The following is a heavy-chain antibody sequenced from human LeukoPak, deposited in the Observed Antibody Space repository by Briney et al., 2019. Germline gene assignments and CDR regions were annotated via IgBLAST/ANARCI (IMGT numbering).Heavy chain of an antibody. CDR1: GYTFTSYY. J-gene: IGHJ3*02. D-gene: IGHD1-14*01. V-gene: IGHV1-46*01. Sequence: ASVKVSCKASGYTFTSYYMHWVRQAPGQGLEWMGIIKPSSGSTTYAQKFQGRVTMTRDTTTSTVYMELSSLRSEDTAVYFCARDLNPQSIGMRAFDIWGQGTMVTASS. CDR3: ARDLNPQSIGMRAFDI. CDR2: IKPSSGST.